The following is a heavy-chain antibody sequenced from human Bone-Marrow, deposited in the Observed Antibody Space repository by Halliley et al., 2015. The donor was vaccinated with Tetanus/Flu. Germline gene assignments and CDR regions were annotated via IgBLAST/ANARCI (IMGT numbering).Heavy chain of an antibody. J-gene: IGHJ4*02. CDR2: IYHPGTA. D-gene: IGHD1-20*01. V-gene: IGHV4-59*01. CDR3: ARINNWKSYMHEYYFDL. Sequence: YIYHPGTAFYSPSLKSRVSIAVDTSKNQFSLKLRAVTAADTAVYYCARINNWKSYMHEYYFDLWGQGTLVTVSS.